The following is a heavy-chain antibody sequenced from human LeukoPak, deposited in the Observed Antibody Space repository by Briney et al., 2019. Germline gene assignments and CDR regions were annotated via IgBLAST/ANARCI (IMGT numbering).Heavy chain of an antibody. CDR1: GFTFSDAW. CDR2: IKTKAHGGTT. V-gene: IGHV3-15*01. CDR3: SGHMTSADY. D-gene: IGHD2-21*02. J-gene: IGHJ4*02. Sequence: GSLRLSCAASGFTFSDAWMSWVRQAPGEGLEWVARIKTKAHGGTTDYAAPVNGRFTISRDDSKNTLYLEMNSLKSEDTAVYYCSGHMTSADYWGQGTLVTVSS.